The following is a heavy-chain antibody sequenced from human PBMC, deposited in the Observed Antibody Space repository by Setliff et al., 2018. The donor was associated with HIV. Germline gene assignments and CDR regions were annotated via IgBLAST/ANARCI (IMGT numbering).Heavy chain of an antibody. D-gene: IGHD3-10*01. CDR2: ISDNGHNT. Sequence: GGSLRLSCAASGFSFSTYTMCWVRQAPGKGLEYISAISDNGHNTHYADSVKGRFTISRDNAKNSLYLQMNSLRAEDTAVYYCASVLRYYGSGSYPFGYWGQGTLVTVSS. CDR3: ASVLRYYGSGSYPFGY. V-gene: IGHV3-64*02. CDR1: GFSFSTYT. J-gene: IGHJ4*02.